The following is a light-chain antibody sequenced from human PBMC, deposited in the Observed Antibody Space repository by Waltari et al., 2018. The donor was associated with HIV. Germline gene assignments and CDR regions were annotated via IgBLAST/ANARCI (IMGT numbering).Light chain of an antibody. V-gene: IGLV1-40*01. CDR2: LNT. Sequence: QSVLTQPPSVSGAPGQRVTISCTGSTSNLGAGYNVHWYQQFPGTAPKRLIYLNTNRPAGVPDRFSGSKSGTSASLAIAGLQAEDEADYYCQSYDSSLTTWVFGGGTKLTVL. CDR1: TSNLGAGYN. J-gene: IGLJ3*02. CDR3: QSYDSSLTTWV.